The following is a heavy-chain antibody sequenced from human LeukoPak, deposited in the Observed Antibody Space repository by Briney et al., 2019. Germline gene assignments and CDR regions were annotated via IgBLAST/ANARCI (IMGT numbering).Heavy chain of an antibody. D-gene: IGHD3-16*01. V-gene: IGHV1-8*01. J-gene: IGHJ4*02. CDR1: GYTFTSYD. CDR2: MNPNSGNT. CDR3: ARTRPRGLIDY. Sequence: GESLKISCKGSGYTFTSYDINWVRQATGQGLEWMGWMNPNSGNTGYAQKFQGGVTITRNTSISTAYMELSSLTSEDTAVYYCARTRPRGLIDYWGQGTLVTVSS.